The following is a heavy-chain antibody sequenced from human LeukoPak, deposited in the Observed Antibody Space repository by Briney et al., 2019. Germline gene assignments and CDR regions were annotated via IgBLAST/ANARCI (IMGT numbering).Heavy chain of an antibody. J-gene: IGHJ6*02. D-gene: IGHD3-10*01. CDR1: GFTFSSYA. Sequence: RGSLRLSCAASGFTFSSYAMHWVRQAPGKGLEYVSTLSYNGGSTYYANSVKGRFTISRDNSKNTLYLQMGSLRAEDMAVYYCARSIRGVIFDVWGQGTTVTVSS. V-gene: IGHV3-64*01. CDR3: ARSIRGVIFDV. CDR2: LSYNGGST.